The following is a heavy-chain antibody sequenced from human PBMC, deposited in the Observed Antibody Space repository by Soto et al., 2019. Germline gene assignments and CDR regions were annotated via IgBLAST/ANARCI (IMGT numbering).Heavy chain of an antibody. CDR3: VRGETKGDFDS. Sequence: PSETLSLTCTVSGDSIKHYYWNWIRQPPGKGLEWIGYIYYSGATNYNPSLKSRVTISKNQFSLKLTSVTAADTSVYYCVRGETKGDFDSWGQGILVTVSS. CDR1: GDSIKHYY. V-gene: IGHV4-59*01. D-gene: IGHD3-16*01. J-gene: IGHJ4*02. CDR2: IYYSGAT.